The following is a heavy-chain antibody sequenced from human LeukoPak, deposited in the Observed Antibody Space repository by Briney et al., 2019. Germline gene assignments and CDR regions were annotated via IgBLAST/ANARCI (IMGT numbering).Heavy chain of an antibody. CDR2: IIPILGIA. J-gene: IGHJ4*02. V-gene: IGHV1-69*04. CDR1: GGTFSSYV. CDR3: ARDLMPGNSWYLY. Sequence: ASVKVSCKASGGTFSSYVISWVRQASGQGLEWMGRIIPILGIANYAQKFQGRVTITADKSTSTAYMELSSLRSEDTAVYYCARDLMPGNSWYLYWGQGTLVTVSS. D-gene: IGHD6-13*01.